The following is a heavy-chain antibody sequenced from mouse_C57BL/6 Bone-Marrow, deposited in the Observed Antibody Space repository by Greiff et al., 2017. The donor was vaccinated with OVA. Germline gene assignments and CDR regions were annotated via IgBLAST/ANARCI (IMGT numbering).Heavy chain of an antibody. CDR2: IYPRSGNT. Sequence: QVQLQQSGAELARPGASVKLSCKASGYTFTSYGISWVKQRTGQGLEWIGEIYPRSGNTYYNEKFKGKATLTADKSSSTAYMELRSLTSEDSAVYFCASEGYDEAYWGQGTLVTVSA. V-gene: IGHV1-81*01. J-gene: IGHJ3*01. CDR1: GYTFTSYG. D-gene: IGHD2-2*01. CDR3: ASEGYDEAY.